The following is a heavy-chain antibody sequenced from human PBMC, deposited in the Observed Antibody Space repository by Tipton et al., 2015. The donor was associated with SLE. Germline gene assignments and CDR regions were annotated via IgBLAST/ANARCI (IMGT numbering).Heavy chain of an antibody. D-gene: IGHD1-7*01. Sequence: SLRLSCAASGFTFSTYAMNWVRQAPGKGLEWVSVTYSGGPTYYADSVKGRFTISRDNSKNTVYLQLSSLRAGDTATYYCVKDGPRYWNYGYYFDLWGRGTLVTVSS. J-gene: IGHJ2*01. CDR2: TYSGGPT. CDR1: GFTFSTYA. CDR3: VKDGPRYWNYGYYFDL. V-gene: IGHV3-23*03.